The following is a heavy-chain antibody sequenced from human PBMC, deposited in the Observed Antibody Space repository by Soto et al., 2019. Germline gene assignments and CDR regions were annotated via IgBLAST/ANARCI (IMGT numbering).Heavy chain of an antibody. D-gene: IGHD3-22*01. CDR1: GFSLSTSGVG. J-gene: IGHJ4*02. CDR3: AHRDYYHSSGYAPFDS. CDR2: LYWNEDK. V-gene: IGHV2-5*01. Sequence: SGPTLVNPXQTLTLTCSFSGFSLSTSGVGVGWIRQPPGKALEWLVLLYWNEDKRYSPSLESRLTVTKDTSKNQVVLTMTNVDPVDTATYYCAHRDYYHSSGYAPFDSWGQGTLVTVSS.